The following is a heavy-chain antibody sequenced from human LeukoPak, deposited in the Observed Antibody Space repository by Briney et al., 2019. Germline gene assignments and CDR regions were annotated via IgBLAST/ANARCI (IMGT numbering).Heavy chain of an antibody. D-gene: IGHD3-10*01. CDR1: GFTFSNYA. V-gene: IGHV3-23*01. CDR3: AKDHDYYTSGPI. Sequence: GGSLRLSCPASGFTFSNYAMNWVRQAPGKGLEWVSAISGSSGNTYYADSVKGRFTISRDNSKNTLYLQMNSLRAEDAAVYYCAKDHDYYTSGPIWGQGTMATVSP. J-gene: IGHJ3*02. CDR2: ISGSSGNT.